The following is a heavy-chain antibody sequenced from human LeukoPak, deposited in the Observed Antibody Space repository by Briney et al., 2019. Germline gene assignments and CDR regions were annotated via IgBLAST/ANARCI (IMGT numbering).Heavy chain of an antibody. Sequence: GASVKVSCKASGYTFTSYDINWVRQATGQGLEWMGWMNPNSGNTGYAQKFQGRVTMTRNTSISTAYMELSSLRSEDTAVYYCARGHYDFWSGLSYYYYYGMDVWGQGTTVTVSS. CDR3: ARGHYDFWSGLSYYYYYGMDV. CDR1: GYTFTSYD. CDR2: MNPNSGNT. V-gene: IGHV1-8*01. J-gene: IGHJ6*02. D-gene: IGHD3-3*01.